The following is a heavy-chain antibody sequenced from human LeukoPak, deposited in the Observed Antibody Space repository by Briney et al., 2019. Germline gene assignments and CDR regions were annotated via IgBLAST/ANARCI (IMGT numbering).Heavy chain of an antibody. D-gene: IGHD3-10*01. CDR3: ARKENVYYYFDY. V-gene: IGHV4-28*01. CDR2: IYHSGTT. CDR1: GYSITSSSW. J-gene: IGHJ4*01. Sequence: ETLSLTCAVSGYSITSSSWWGWIRQPPGKGLEWIGYIYHSGTTYYNPSLQSRVTMSVDTSKNQFSLKLSSVTAVDTAVYYCARKENVYYYFDYWGHGTLVTVYS.